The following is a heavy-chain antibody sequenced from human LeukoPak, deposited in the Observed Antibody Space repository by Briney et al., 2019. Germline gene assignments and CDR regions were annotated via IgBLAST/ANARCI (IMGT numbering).Heavy chain of an antibody. V-gene: IGHV4-4*07. J-gene: IGHJ4*02. CDR2: IYASGST. CDR1: GGSITNYY. CDR3: ARLSRAYYNNFDY. D-gene: IGHD3-10*01. Sequence: SETLSLTCTVSGGSITNYYWSWIRQPAGKGLEWIGRIYASGSTNYNPSLKSRVTTSVDTSKNQFSLKLSSVTAADTAVYYCARLSRAYYNNFDYWGQGTMVTVSS.